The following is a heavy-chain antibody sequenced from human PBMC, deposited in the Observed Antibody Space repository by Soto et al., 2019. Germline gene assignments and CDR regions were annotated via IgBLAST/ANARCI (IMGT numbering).Heavy chain of an antibody. D-gene: IGHD5-12*01. J-gene: IGHJ3*02. CDR3: ARGLIVATIKVDAFDI. CDR1: GFTFSSNS. CDR2: ISSSSSYI. Sequence: GGSLRLSCAASGFTFSSNSMNWVRQAPGKGLEWVSSISSSSSYIYYADSVKGRFTISRDNAKNSLYLQMNSLRAEDTAVYYCARGLIVATIKVDAFDIWGQGTMVTVSS. V-gene: IGHV3-21*01.